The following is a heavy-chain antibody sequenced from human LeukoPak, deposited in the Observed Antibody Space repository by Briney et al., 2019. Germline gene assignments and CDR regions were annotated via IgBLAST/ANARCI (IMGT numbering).Heavy chain of an antibody. CDR2: MNPNSGNT. CDR1: GYTFTSYD. Sequence: ASVKVSCKASGYTFTSYDINWVRQATGQGLEWMGWMNPNSGNTGYAQKFQGRVTMTRNTSISTAYMELSSLRSEDTAVYYCATNWVLHSSGWYWFDPWGQGTLVTVSS. V-gene: IGHV1-8*01. CDR3: ATNWVLHSSGWYWFDP. J-gene: IGHJ5*02. D-gene: IGHD6-19*01.